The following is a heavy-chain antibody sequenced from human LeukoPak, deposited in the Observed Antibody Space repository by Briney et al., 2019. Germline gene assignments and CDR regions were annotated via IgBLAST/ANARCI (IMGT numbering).Heavy chain of an antibody. D-gene: IGHD3-22*01. CDR1: GGTFTSYA. Sequence: ALVKVSCKASGGTFTSYAMHWVRQAPGQRLEWMGWINAGNGNTKYSQKFQGRVTITRDTSASTAYMELSSLRSEDTAVYYCARRGPYDSSGSDYWGQGTLVTVSS. CDR2: INAGNGNT. V-gene: IGHV1-3*01. J-gene: IGHJ4*02. CDR3: ARRGPYDSSGSDY.